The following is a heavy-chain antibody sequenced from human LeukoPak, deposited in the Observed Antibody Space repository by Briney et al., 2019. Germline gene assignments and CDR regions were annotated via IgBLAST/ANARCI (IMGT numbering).Heavy chain of an antibody. D-gene: IGHD5-24*01. CDR1: GGSVSSTAYY. CDR3: ARLGGYNLSRNAFDI. V-gene: IGHV4-39*01. J-gene: IGHJ3*02. CDR2: AYVNGHT. Sequence: PSETLSLTCTVSGGSVSSTAYYWGWIRQTPGKGLEWIGNAYVNGHTYYNASLKSRVTIVVDTSKNEFSLKLSSVTAADTAVYYCARLGGYNLSRNAFDIWGRGTLVTVSS.